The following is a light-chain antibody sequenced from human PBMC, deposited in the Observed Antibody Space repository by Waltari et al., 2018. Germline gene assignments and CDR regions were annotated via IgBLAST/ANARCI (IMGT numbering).Light chain of an antibody. J-gene: IGLJ3*02. V-gene: IGLV4-69*01. Sequence: QLVLTQSPSASASLGASVKITCTLSSGHIDYPIAWHQQHSNKGPRYLCKVNNDGSHYRGDGIPGRFSGSSSGAERDLIISSLQSEDEADYYCQTWGTGIWVFGGGTRLTVL. CDR3: QTWGTGIWV. CDR2: VNNDGSH. CDR1: SGHIDYP.